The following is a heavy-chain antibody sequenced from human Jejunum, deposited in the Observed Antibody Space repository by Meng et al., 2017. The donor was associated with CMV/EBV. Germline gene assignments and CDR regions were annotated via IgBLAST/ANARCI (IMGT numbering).Heavy chain of an antibody. CDR3: TKDQWGSSSSLTGMDV. CDR1: FTVSSYS. V-gene: IGHV3-30*04. J-gene: IGHJ6*02. CDR2: VSFDGRNQ. Sequence: FTVSSYSMHGVRQAPGKGLEWVAHVSFDGRNQYYADSMKGRFTVSRDNSKNTLDLQMKSLRTEDTAVYYCTKDQWGSSSSLTGMDVWGQGTTVTVSS. D-gene: IGHD6-6*01.